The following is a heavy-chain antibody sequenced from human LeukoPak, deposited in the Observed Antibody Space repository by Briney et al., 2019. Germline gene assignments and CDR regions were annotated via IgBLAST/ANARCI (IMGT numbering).Heavy chain of an antibody. V-gene: IGHV3-23*01. CDR3: AKDPPPKYIAAAGKYYYYMDV. J-gene: IGHJ6*03. D-gene: IGHD6-13*01. CDR2: ISGSGGST. CDR1: GFTFSSYG. Sequence: PGGSLRLSCAASGFTFSSYGMSWVRQAPGKGLEWVSAISGSGGSTYYAGSVKGRFTISRDNSKNTLYLQMNSLRAEDTAVYYCAKDPPPKYIAAAGKYYYYMDVWGKGTTVTISS.